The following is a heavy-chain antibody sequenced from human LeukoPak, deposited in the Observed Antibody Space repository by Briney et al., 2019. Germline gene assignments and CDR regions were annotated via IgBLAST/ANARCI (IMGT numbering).Heavy chain of an antibody. J-gene: IGHJ3*02. Sequence: ASVKVSCKASGYTFTGYYMHWVRQAPGQGLEWMGWINPNSGGTNYAQKFQGRATMTRDTSISTAYMELSRLRSDDTAVYYCAREYKSWLLNAFDIWGQGTMVTVSS. CDR2: INPNSGGT. D-gene: IGHD3-22*01. CDR1: GYTFTGYY. CDR3: AREYKSWLLNAFDI. V-gene: IGHV1-2*02.